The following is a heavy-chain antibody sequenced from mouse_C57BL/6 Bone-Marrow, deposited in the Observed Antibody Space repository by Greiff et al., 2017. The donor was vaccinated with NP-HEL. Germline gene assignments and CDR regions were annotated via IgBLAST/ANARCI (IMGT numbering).Heavy chain of an antibody. V-gene: IGHV1-81*01. J-gene: IGHJ2*01. CDR2: IYPRSGNT. D-gene: IGHD4-1*01. Sequence: QVQLKQSGAELARPGASVKLSCKASGYTFTSYGISWVKQRTGQGLEWIGEIYPRSGNTYYNEKFKGKATMTADKSSSTAYMELRSLTSEDSAVYFSARLRSDDSSVTGTNWGQGTTLTVSS. CDR1: GYTFTSYG. CDR3: ARLRSDDSSVTGTN.